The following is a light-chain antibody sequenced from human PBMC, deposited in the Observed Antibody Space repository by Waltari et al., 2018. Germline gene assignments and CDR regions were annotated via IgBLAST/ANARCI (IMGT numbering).Light chain of an antibody. CDR3: QQYNSYPYS. V-gene: IGKV1-5*03. CDR1: QSISSW. CDR2: KAS. Sequence: DIQMTQSPSTLSASVGDRVTITCRASQSISSWLAWYQQKPGKAPKLLLYKASSLESGVPSRFSGSASGTEFTLTISSLQPDDFATYCCQQYNSYPYSFGQGTKLEIK. J-gene: IGKJ2*03.